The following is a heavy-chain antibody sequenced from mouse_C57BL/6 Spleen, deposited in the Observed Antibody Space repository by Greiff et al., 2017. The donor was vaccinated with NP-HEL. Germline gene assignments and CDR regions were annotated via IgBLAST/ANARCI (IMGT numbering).Heavy chain of an antibody. V-gene: IGHV2-2*01. J-gene: IGHJ1*03. CDR3: ARETTVVADWYFDV. CDR2: IWSGGST. CDR1: GFSLTSYG. Sequence: QVQLKESGPGLVQPSQSLSITCTVSGFSLTSYGVHWVRQSPGKGLEWLGVIWSGGSTDYNAAFISRLSISKDNSKSQVFFKMNSLQADDTAIDYCARETTVVADWYFDVWGTGTTVTVSS. D-gene: IGHD1-1*01.